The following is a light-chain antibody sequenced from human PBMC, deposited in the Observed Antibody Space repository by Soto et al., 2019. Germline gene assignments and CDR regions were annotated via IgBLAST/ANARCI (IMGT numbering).Light chain of an antibody. CDR1: QLISNY. CDR3: QQRGNWPLT. Sequence: EIMLTQSASTLSLSPGETATLSWRANQLISNYLAWYQQKPGQAPRLLIYDASNRATGIPARFSGSGSGTDFTLTISSLETEDFAVYYCQQRGNWPLTFGGGTKVDIK. V-gene: IGKV3-11*01. J-gene: IGKJ4*01. CDR2: DAS.